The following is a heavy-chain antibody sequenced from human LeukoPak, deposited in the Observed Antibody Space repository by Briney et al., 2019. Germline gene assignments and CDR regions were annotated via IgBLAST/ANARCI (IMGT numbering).Heavy chain of an antibody. V-gene: IGHV3-23*01. CDR2: IGGSGGTT. CDR1: GFTFTTYA. J-gene: IGHJ4*02. D-gene: IGHD3-16*01. CDR3: ARGGTAAGFDY. Sequence: GGSLRLSCAASGFTFTTYALNWVRQTPGKGLEWVSTIGGSGGTTYYADSVKGRFTISRDISKNTLYLQMNSLRAEDTAVYSCARGGTAAGFDYWGQGTLVTVSS.